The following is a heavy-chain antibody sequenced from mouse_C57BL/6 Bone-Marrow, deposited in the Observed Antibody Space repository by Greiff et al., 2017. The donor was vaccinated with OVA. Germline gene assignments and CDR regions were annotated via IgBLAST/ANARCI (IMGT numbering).Heavy chain of an antibody. J-gene: IGHJ4*01. CDR2: INPGSGGT. CDR1: GYAFTNYL. D-gene: IGHD1-1*01. Sequence: QVQLQQSGAELVRPGTSVKVSCKASGYAFTNYLIEWVKQRPGQGLEWIGVINPGSGGTNYNEKFKGKATLTADKSSSTAYMQLSSLTSEDSAVYFCARCPLIYYYGSSYGAMDYWGQGTSVTVSS. CDR3: ARCPLIYYYGSSYGAMDY. V-gene: IGHV1-54*01.